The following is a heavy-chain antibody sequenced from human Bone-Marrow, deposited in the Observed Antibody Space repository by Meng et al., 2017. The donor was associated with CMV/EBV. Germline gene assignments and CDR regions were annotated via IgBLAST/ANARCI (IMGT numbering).Heavy chain of an antibody. Sequence: GESLKISCAASGFTFSSYSMNWVRQAPGKGLEWVSSISSSSSYIYYADSVKGRFTISRDNAKNSLYLQMYSLRAEDTAVYYCARDHRVGGSITIFGVVIISYYGMDVWGQGTTVTVSS. D-gene: IGHD3-3*01. J-gene: IGHJ6*02. V-gene: IGHV3-21*01. CDR3: ARDHRVGGSITIFGVVIISYYGMDV. CDR1: GFTFSSYS. CDR2: ISSSSSYI.